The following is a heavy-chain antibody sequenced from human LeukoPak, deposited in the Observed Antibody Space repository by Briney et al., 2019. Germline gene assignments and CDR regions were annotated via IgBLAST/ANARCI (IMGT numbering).Heavy chain of an antibody. Sequence: ESGPTLVKPTQTLTLTCTFSGFSLSTSGVGVGWIRQPPGKALEWLALIYWDDDKRYSASLKSRLTITKDSSKNQVALTMTNMDVVDTATYYCAHRGTVTTRYVYFDYWGQGTLVTVSS. CDR3: AHRGTVTTRYVYFDY. CDR2: IYWDDDK. D-gene: IGHD4-17*01. J-gene: IGHJ4*02. V-gene: IGHV2-5*02. CDR1: GFSLSTSGVG.